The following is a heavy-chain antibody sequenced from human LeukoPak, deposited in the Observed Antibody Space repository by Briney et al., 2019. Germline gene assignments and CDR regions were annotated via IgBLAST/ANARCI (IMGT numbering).Heavy chain of an antibody. CDR3: ARGRIAVAGTYIPSNWGPQLYYMDV. CDR1: GFTFSSYS. Sequence: PGGSLRLSCAASGFTFSSYSMNWVRQAPGKGLEWVSSISSSSSYIYYADSVKGRFTISRDNAKNSLYLQMNSLRAEDTAVYYCARGRIAVAGTYIPSNWGPQLYYMDVWGKGTTVTVSS. D-gene: IGHD6-19*01. CDR2: ISSSSSYI. J-gene: IGHJ6*03. V-gene: IGHV3-21*01.